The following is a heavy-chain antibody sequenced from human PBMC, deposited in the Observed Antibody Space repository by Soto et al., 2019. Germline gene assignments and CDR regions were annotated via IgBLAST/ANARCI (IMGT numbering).Heavy chain of an antibody. V-gene: IGHV4-30-4*01. D-gene: IGHD2-15*01. CDR2: IYYSGST. J-gene: IGHJ4*02. Sequence: LSLTCTVSGGSISSGDYYWSWIRQPPGKGLEWIGYIYYSGSTYYNPSLKSRVTISVDTSKNQFSLKLSSVTAADTAVYYCARAVCSGGSCYWAFDYWGQGTLVTVSS. CDR1: GGSISSGDYY. CDR3: ARAVCSGGSCYWAFDY.